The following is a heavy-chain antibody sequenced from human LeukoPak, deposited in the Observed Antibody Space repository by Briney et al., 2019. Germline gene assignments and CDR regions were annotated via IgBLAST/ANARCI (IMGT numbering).Heavy chain of an antibody. Sequence: SETLSLTCTVSGGSISSYYWSWIRQPAGKGLEWIGRIYTSGSTNCNPSLKSRVTMSVDTSKNQFSLKLSSVTAADTAVYYCARDRRAYGSGSYGMDVWGQGTTVTVSS. CDR1: GGSISSYY. CDR3: ARDRRAYGSGSYGMDV. J-gene: IGHJ6*02. V-gene: IGHV4-4*07. CDR2: IYTSGST. D-gene: IGHD3-10*01.